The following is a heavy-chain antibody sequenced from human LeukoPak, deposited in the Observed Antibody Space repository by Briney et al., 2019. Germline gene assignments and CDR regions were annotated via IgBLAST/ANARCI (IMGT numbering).Heavy chain of an antibody. J-gene: IGHJ5*02. D-gene: IGHD3-16*01. V-gene: IGHV3-23*01. CDR1: GFTFRNYA. CDR2: VRGSGDST. CDR3: AKGGFFSSFDP. Sequence: GGSLVLSCAASGFTFRNYAMTWVRPAPGKGLEWVSTVRGSGDSTFYADSVKGRFTISRDNSKNTLYLQMSSLRAEDTAVYYCAKGGFFSSFDPWGQGTLVTVSS.